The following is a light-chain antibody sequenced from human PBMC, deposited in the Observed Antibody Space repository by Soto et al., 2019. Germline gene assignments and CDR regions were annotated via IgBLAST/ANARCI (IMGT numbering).Light chain of an antibody. CDR3: QQYKTWLT. V-gene: IGKV3-15*01. J-gene: IGKJ4*01. Sequence: EVVLTQSPATLSVSPGERVTLSCRASQSVDYNLAWYQQKPGQAPRLLIYGVATRATGIPARFSGSAYGTEFTLTISSLQSEDFAIYYCQQYKTWLTFGGGTKVEIK. CDR2: GVA. CDR1: QSVDYN.